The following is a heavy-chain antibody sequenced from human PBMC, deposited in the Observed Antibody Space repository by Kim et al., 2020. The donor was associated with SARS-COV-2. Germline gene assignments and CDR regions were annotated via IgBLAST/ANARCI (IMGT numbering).Heavy chain of an antibody. V-gene: IGHV3-33*08. D-gene: IGHD6-13*01. CDR1: GFTFSSYG. J-gene: IGHJ5*02. CDR3: ARDFPPLAAAGTEWFHP. Sequence: GGSLRLSCAASGFTFSSYGMHWVRQAPGKGLEWVAVIWYDGSNKYYADSVKGRFTISRDNSKNTLYLQMNSLRAEDTAVYYCARDFPPLAAAGTEWFHPWGQGTLVTVSS. CDR2: IWYDGSNK.